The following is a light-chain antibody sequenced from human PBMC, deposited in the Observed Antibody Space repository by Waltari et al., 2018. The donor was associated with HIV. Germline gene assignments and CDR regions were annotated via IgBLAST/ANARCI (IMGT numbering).Light chain of an antibody. V-gene: IGKV4-1*01. CDR1: QSLLYSANKKNY. J-gene: IGKJ1*01. Sequence: DIVMTQSPDSLAVSLGERATINCKSSQSLLYSANKKNYLAWSQQKPGQPPKLLIYWASTRESGVPDRFSGSGSGTDFTLTISSLQADDLAVYYCHQYFSAPWTFGQGTKVEIK. CDR3: HQYFSAPWT. CDR2: WAS.